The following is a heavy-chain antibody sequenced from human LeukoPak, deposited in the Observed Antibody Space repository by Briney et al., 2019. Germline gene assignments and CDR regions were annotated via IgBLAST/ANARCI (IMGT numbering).Heavy chain of an antibody. V-gene: IGHV3-30*04. Sequence: PGRSLRLSCAASGFTFSSYAMHWVRQAPGEGLEWVAVISYDGSNKYYADSVKGRFTISRDNSKNTLYLQMNSLRAEDTAVYYCARDHRITMIVVVINYWFDPWGQGTLVTVSS. D-gene: IGHD3-22*01. CDR2: ISYDGSNK. CDR1: GFTFSSYA. J-gene: IGHJ5*02. CDR3: ARDHRITMIVVVINYWFDP.